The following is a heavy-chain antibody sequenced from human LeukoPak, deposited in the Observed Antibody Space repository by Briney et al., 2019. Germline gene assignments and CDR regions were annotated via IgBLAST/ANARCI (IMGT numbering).Heavy chain of an antibody. CDR3: ARGLGDYYDTSGYYYAVPAH. V-gene: IGHV1-8*01. J-gene: IGHJ4*02. Sequence: ASVKVSRKASGYTFTTYDITWVRQATGQGLEWMGWMNPNSGDTAYAQKFQSRVAMTRDTSISTAYMELSSLRSEDTAVYYCARGLGDYYDTSGYYYAVPAHWGQGTLVTVSS. D-gene: IGHD3-22*01. CDR2: MNPNSGDT. CDR1: GYTFTTYD.